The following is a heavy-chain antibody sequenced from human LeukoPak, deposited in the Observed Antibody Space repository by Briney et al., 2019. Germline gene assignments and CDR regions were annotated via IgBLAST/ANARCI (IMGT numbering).Heavy chain of an antibody. D-gene: IGHD6-19*01. Sequence: SETLCLTCTVSGGTISSSSYYWGWIRQPPGKGLEWIGSIYYSGSTYYNPSLKGRVTISQDTSKNQLSLRLTSVTAADTAVYFCARHTKAVAATGPLAYWGQGTLVTVSS. V-gene: IGHV4-39*01. CDR1: GGTISSSSYY. CDR2: IYYSGST. CDR3: ARHTKAVAATGPLAY. J-gene: IGHJ4*02.